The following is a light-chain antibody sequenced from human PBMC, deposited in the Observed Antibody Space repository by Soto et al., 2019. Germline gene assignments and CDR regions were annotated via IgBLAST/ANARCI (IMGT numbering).Light chain of an antibody. CDR3: SSYTSSNTLV. CDR2: DVS. CDR1: SSDVGSYDY. V-gene: IGLV2-14*01. Sequence: QSALTQPASVSGSPGQSITISCTGTSSDVGSYDYVSWYRQHPGKAPKLIISDVSNRPSGVSNRFSGSKAGNTASLTISGLQAEDEADYYCSSYTSSNTLVFGGGTKVTVL. J-gene: IGLJ2*01.